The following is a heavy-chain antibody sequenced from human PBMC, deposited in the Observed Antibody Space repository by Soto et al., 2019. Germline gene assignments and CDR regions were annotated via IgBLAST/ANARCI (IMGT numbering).Heavy chain of an antibody. J-gene: IGHJ4*02. CDR3: ARAFTIFSPPH. V-gene: IGHV3-7*01. D-gene: IGHD3-9*01. CDR1: GFTFSRYW. Sequence: GGTLRLSCQASGFTFSRYWMSWVRQAPGKGLEWVANIKQDGSEKYYVDSVKGRFTISRDNAKNSLYLQMNSLRAEDTAVYYCARAFTIFSPPHWGQGTLVTVSS. CDR2: IKQDGSEK.